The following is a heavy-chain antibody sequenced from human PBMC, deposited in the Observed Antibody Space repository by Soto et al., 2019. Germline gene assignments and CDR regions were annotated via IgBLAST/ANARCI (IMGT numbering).Heavy chain of an antibody. CDR1: GFTFSSYG. J-gene: IGHJ6*02. V-gene: IGHV3-33*01. CDR3: ARARGYCSSTSCPPLRYSYGMDF. Sequence: GGSLRLSCAASGFTFSSYGMHWVRQAPGKGLEWVAVIWYDGSNKYYADSVKGRFTISRDNSKNTLYLQMNSLRAEDTAVYYCARARGYCSSTSCPPLRYSYGMDFWGQGTMVTVSS. D-gene: IGHD2-2*01. CDR2: IWYDGSNK.